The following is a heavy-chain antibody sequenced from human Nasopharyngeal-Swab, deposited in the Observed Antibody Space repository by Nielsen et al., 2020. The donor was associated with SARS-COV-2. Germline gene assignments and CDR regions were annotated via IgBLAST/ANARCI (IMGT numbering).Heavy chain of an antibody. CDR1: GGSISSYY. CDR2: IYTSGST. Sequence: SETLSLTCTVSGGSISSYYWSWIRQPAGKGLEWIGRIYTSGSTNYNPSLKSRVTMSVDTSKNQFSLKLSSVTAADTAVYYCGRERGNSPGGYDFWSGRFFFDYWGQGTLVTVSS. V-gene: IGHV4-4*07. D-gene: IGHD3-3*01. J-gene: IGHJ4*02. CDR3: GRERGNSPGGYDFWSGRFFFDY.